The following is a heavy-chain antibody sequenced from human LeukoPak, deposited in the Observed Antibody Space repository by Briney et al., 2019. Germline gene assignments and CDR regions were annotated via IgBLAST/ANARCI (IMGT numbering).Heavy chain of an antibody. Sequence: QPGGSLRLSCAASGFTFDDYAMHWVRQAPGKGLEWVSAISGSGGSTYYADSVKGRFTISRDNSKNTLYLQMNSLRAEDTAVYYCAKLGGVTLPSSGYWGQGTLVTVSS. D-gene: IGHD2-21*02. CDR1: GFTFDDYA. J-gene: IGHJ4*02. CDR2: ISGSGGST. CDR3: AKLGGVTLPSSGY. V-gene: IGHV3-23*01.